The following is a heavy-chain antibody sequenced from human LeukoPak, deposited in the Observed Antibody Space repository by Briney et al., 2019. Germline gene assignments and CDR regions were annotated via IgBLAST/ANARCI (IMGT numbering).Heavy chain of an antibody. CDR3: SIELYMGITPGDDFDF. Sequence: GGSLRLSCAASGFSFSKYWMHWVRQTPGEGLVWVARIKEDGSYTSYADSVKGRFTISRDNARNTVFLQMNSLRAEATAVYYCSIELYMGITPGDDFDFWGQGTLVTVSS. CDR2: IKEDGSYT. V-gene: IGHV3-74*01. J-gene: IGHJ4*02. D-gene: IGHD3-16*01. CDR1: GFSFSKYW.